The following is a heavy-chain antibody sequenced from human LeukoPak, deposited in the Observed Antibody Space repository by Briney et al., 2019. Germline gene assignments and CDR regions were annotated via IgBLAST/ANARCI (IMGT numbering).Heavy chain of an antibody. CDR2: IHYSGST. Sequence: PSETLSLTCTVSGGSISNYYWTWIRQSPGKGLEWIGYIHYSGSTNYNPSLKSRVTMSVDTSKNQFSLKLSSVTAADTAVYYCARRRSGYRNAFDIWGQGTMVTVSS. J-gene: IGHJ3*02. CDR3: ARRRSGYRNAFDI. CDR1: GGSISNYY. D-gene: IGHD5-18*01. V-gene: IGHV4-59*01.